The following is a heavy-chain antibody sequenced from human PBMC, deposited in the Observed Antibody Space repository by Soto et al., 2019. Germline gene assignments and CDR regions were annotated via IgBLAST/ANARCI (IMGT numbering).Heavy chain of an antibody. Sequence: SETLSLTCTVSGGSISSYYWNWIRQPPGKGLEWIGYIHYSGSTNYNPSLKSRVTISIDTSNNQFSLKLSSVTAADTAVYYCATGRFSAMIRGVIMFDPWGQGTLVTVSS. CDR2: IHYSGST. CDR3: ATGRFSAMIRGVIMFDP. V-gene: IGHV4-59*01. D-gene: IGHD3-10*01. J-gene: IGHJ5*02. CDR1: GGSISSYY.